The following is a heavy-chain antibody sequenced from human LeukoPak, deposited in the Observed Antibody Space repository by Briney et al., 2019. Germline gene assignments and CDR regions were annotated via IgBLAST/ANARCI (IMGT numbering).Heavy chain of an antibody. CDR2: IHPSTGNP. CDR1: GYSFTNYA. D-gene: IGHD3-16*02. V-gene: IGHV7-4-1*02. CDR3: ARAFQSLGGLSLPDY. Sequence: GASVKVSCKASGYSFTNYAMNWVRQALGQGLECMGWIHPSTGNPTYAQGFTGRFVFSLDTSVSTTYLQISSLKAEDTAVYFCARAFQSLGGLSLPDYWGQGTLVTVSS. J-gene: IGHJ4*02.